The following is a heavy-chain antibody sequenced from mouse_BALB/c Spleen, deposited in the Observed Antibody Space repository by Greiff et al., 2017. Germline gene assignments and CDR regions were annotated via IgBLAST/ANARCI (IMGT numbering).Heavy chain of an antibody. Sequence: VKLVESGPGLVAPSQSLSITCTVSGFSLTSYDISWIRQPPGKGLEWLGVIWTGGGTNYNSAFMSRLSISKDNSKSQVFLKMNSLQTDDTAIYYCVRDHGSYFDYWGQGTTLTVSS. CDR2: IWTGGGT. CDR3: VRDHGSYFDY. J-gene: IGHJ2*01. V-gene: IGHV2-9-2*01. CDR1: GFSLTSYD. D-gene: IGHD1-2*01.